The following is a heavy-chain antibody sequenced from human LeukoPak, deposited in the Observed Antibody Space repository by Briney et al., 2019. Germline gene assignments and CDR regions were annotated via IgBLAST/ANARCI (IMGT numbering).Heavy chain of an antibody. V-gene: IGHV4-59*01. CDR3: ARQGYDILTGYDY. CDR2: IYYSGST. J-gene: IGHJ4*02. D-gene: IGHD3-9*01. CDR1: GGSISSYY. Sequence: PSETLPLTCTVSGGSISSYYWSWIRQPPGKGLEWIGYIYYSGSTNYNPSLKSRVTISVDTSKNQFSLKLSSVTAADTAVYYCARQGYDILTGYDYWGQGNLVTVSS.